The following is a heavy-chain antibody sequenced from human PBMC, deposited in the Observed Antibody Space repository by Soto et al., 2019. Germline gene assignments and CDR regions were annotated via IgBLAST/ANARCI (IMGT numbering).Heavy chain of an antibody. CDR1: GFTFSSYW. CDR3: ARTTKLQPIDY. CDR2: INSDGSST. V-gene: IGHV3-74*01. Sequence: SGGSLRLSCAASGFTFSSYWMHWVRQAPGKGLVWVSRINSDGSSTSYADSVKGRFTISRDNAKNTLYLQMNSLRAEDTAVYYCARTTKLQPIDYWGQGTLVTVSS. D-gene: IGHD1-1*01. J-gene: IGHJ4*02.